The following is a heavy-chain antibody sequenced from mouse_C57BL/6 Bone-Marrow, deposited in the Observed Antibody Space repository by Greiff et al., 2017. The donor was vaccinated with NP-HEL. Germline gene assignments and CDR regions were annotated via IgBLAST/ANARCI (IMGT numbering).Heavy chain of an antibody. CDR1: EYEFPSHD. CDR2: INSDGGST. CDR3: ASYYYGSSYVYWYFDV. D-gene: IGHD1-1*01. Sequence: DVKLVESGGGLVQPGESLKLSCESNEYEFPSHDMSWVRKTPEKRLELVAAINSDGGSTYYPDTMERRFLISRDNTKKTLYLQMSGLRSEDTALYYCASYYYGSSYVYWYFDVLGTGTTVTVSS. V-gene: IGHV5-2*01. J-gene: IGHJ1*03.